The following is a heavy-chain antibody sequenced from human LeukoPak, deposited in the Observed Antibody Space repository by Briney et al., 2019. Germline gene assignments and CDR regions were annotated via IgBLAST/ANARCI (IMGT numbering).Heavy chain of an antibody. Sequence: PGGSLRLSCAASGFTFSSYVMSWIRQAPGKGLEWVSYISSSGSTIYYADSVKGRFTISRDNAKNSLYLQMNSLRAEDTAVYYCARAGGSYFTYYYYMDVWGKGTTVTISS. CDR3: ARAGGSYFTYYYYMDV. J-gene: IGHJ6*03. D-gene: IGHD1-26*01. CDR2: ISSSGSTI. CDR1: GFTFSSYV. V-gene: IGHV3-11*01.